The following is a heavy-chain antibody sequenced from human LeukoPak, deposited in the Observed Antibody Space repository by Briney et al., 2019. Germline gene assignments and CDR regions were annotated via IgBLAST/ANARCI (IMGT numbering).Heavy chain of an antibody. CDR2: VYYGRTT. CDR3: VRHDGRGGATMGAFDS. CDR1: AASFISSSHH. D-gene: IGHD5-12*01. Sequence: SETLSLTCTVSAASFISSSHHWGWIRQSPGKGLEWIGTVYYGRTTYYNPSLDGRVTISLDTSANHFSLQLNSATAADTAVYYCVRHDGRGGATMGAFDSWGQGSLVTVSS. V-gene: IGHV4-39*01. J-gene: IGHJ5*01.